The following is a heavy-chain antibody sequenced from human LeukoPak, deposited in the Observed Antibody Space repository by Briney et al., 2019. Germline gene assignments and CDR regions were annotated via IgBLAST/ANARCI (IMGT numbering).Heavy chain of an antibody. CDR3: ATDLWGSRDNY. Sequence: GGSLRRSCAASGFTFSDYKMEWVRQAPGKGLEWIGRGENKRDNYKTHYAASVRGRFTISRDDSKNSLYLQMNSLETDDTAVYYCATDLWGSRDNYWGQGTLVTVSS. CDR1: GFTFSDYK. CDR2: GENKRDNYKT. V-gene: IGHV3-72*01. D-gene: IGHD3-16*01. J-gene: IGHJ4*02.